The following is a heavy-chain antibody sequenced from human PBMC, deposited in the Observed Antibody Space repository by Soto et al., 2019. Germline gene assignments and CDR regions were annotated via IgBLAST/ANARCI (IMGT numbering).Heavy chain of an antibody. V-gene: IGHV4-4*07. Sequence: SETLSLTCTVAGDSMSSSYWSWIRQPAGKGLEWVGRLYPSGSTNYNPSLRSRVTMSVGTSRNQFSLRLSSVTAADTAVYYCARETDHGDRYNSYYAMAVWVQGTTVTVSS. CDR2: LYPSGST. CDR3: ARETDHGDRYNSYYAMAV. J-gene: IGHJ6*02. CDR1: GDSMSSSY. D-gene: IGHD4-17*01.